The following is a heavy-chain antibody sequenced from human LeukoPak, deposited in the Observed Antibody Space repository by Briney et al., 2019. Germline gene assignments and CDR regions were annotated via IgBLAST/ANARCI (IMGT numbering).Heavy chain of an antibody. V-gene: IGHV1-18*01. Sequence: ASVKVSCKASGYSFTTYGISWVRQAPGQGLEWMGWISAYSANTNYALKLQGRVTMTTDTSTSTAYVELRSLRSDDTALYYCARDYCSSTSCYFDYWGQGTLVTVSS. CDR2: ISAYSANT. CDR1: GYSFTTYG. J-gene: IGHJ4*02. D-gene: IGHD2-2*01. CDR3: ARDYCSSTSCYFDY.